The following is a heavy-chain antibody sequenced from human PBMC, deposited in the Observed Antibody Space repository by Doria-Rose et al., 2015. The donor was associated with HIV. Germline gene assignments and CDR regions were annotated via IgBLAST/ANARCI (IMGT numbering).Heavy chain of an antibody. V-gene: IGHV1-69*02. Sequence: SLVRQAPGQGLAWMGRIIPLLDIVNYALRFQGRVTITADESTSTAYMELSSLRSEDTAIYYCASQWERSSFDYWGQGTRVTVS. CDR2: IIPLLDIV. D-gene: IGHD1-26*01. J-gene: IGHJ4*02. CDR3: ASQWERSSFDY.